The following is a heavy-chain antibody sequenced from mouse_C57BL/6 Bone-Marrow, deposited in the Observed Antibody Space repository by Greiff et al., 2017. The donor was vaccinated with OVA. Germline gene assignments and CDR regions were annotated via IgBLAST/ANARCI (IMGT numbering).Heavy chain of an antibody. Sequence: DVKLVESGGGLVQPGGSLKLSCAASGFTFSDYYMYWVRQTPEKRLEWVAYLSNGGGSTYYPDTVKGRFTISRDNAKNTLYLQMSRLKSEDTAMDYCAREDYDYDASFWGQGTLVTVSA. CDR3: AREDYDYDASF. CDR2: LSNGGGST. J-gene: IGHJ3*01. CDR1: GFTFSDYY. V-gene: IGHV5-12*01. D-gene: IGHD2-4*01.